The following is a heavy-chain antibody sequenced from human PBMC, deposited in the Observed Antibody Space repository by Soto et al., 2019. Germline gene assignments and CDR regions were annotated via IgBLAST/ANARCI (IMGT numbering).Heavy chain of an antibody. J-gene: IGHJ4*02. Sequence: EVQLVESGGGLVQPGGSLRLSCAASGFTFSNHWMSWVRQAPGKGLEWVANIKQDGREKYYVGSVKGRFTISRDNTKNSVYLQMNSLRDEDTAVYYCARNGRPVAFDYWGPGTLLTVSS. D-gene: IGHD1-1*01. CDR3: ARNGRPVAFDY. CDR2: IKQDGREK. V-gene: IGHV3-7*01. CDR1: GFTFSNHW.